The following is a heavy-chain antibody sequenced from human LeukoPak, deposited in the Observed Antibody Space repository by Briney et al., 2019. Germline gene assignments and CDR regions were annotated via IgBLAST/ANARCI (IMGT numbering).Heavy chain of an antibody. V-gene: IGHV1-18*01. CDR2: ISAYNGNT. CDR1: GYTFTSYG. Sequence: ASVKVSCKASGYTFTSYGISWVRQAPGQGLEWMGWISAYNGNTNYAQKLQGRVTMTTDTSTSTAYMELRSLRSDDTAVYYCARDYYDSSGYYYGWYFDYWGQGTLVTVSS. CDR3: ARDYYDSSGYYYGWYFDY. D-gene: IGHD3-22*01. J-gene: IGHJ4*02.